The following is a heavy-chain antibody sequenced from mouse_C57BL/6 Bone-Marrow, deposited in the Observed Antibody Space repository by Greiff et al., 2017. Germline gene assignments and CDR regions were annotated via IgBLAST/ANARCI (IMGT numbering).Heavy chain of an antibody. Sequence: QVQLQQSGPGLVQPSQSLSITCTVSGFSFTSYGVHWVSQSPGTGLEWLGVIWRGGSTDYNAAFMARLSITKDNSKSQVFFKMDSLQADDTAIYYCAKKGGSINWYFDVWGTGTTVTVSS. V-gene: IGHV2-5*01. CDR2: IWRGGST. D-gene: IGHD1-1*02. CDR1: GFSFTSYG. CDR3: AKKGGSINWYFDV. J-gene: IGHJ1*03.